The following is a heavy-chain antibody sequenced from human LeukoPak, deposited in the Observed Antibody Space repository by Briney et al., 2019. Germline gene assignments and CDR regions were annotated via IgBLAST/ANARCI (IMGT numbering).Heavy chain of an antibody. CDR3: ARVEGYSSSWYDYYYYYYMDV. V-gene: IGHV4-59*12. CDR2: IYYSGST. Sequence: SETLSLTCTVSGGSISSYYWSWIRQPPGKGLEWIGYIYYSGSTNYNPSLKSRVTISVDTSKNQFSLKLSSVAAADTAVYYCARVEGYSSSWYDYYYYYYMDVWGKGTTVTVSS. CDR1: GGSISSYY. J-gene: IGHJ6*03. D-gene: IGHD6-13*01.